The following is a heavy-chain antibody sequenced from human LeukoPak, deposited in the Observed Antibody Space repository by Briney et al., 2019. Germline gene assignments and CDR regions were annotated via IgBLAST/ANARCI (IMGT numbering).Heavy chain of an antibody. CDR2: ISYDGSNK. CDR3: ARDGSSGWYSTVSYYYYYMDV. J-gene: IGHJ6*03. CDR1: GFTFSSYA. V-gene: IGHV3-30*04. Sequence: GGSLRLSCAASGFTFSSYAMHWVRQAPGKGLEWVAVISYDGSNKYYADSVKGRFTISRDNSKNTLHLQMNSLRAEDTAVYYCARDGSSGWYSTVSYYYYYMDVWGKGTTVTVSS. D-gene: IGHD6-19*01.